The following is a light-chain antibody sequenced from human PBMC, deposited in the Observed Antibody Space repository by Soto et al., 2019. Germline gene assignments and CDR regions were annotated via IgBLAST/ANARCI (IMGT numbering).Light chain of an antibody. Sequence: QSALTHPPSASGTPGQRVTISCSGSSSNIGSNTVNWYQQLPGTAPKLLIYRSSQRPSGVPDRFSGSKSGTSASLAISGLQSEDEADYYCAAWDDSLNGPVFGGGTKLTVL. CDR3: AAWDDSLNGPV. J-gene: IGLJ3*02. CDR2: RSS. CDR1: SSNIGSNT. V-gene: IGLV1-44*01.